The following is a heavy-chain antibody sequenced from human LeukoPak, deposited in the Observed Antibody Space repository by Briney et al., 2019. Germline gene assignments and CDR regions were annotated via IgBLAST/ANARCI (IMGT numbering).Heavy chain of an antibody. J-gene: IGHJ4*02. CDR2: MNPNSGNA. CDR1: GYTFTNYD. CDR3: ARGLRREQQLLRAFDY. Sequence: ASVRVSCKASGYTFTNYDINWVRQASGQGLEWMGWMNPNSGNAGSAQKFQGRVTMTSNTSISTAYMELSSLRSEDTAVYYCARGLRREQQLLRAFDYWGQGTPVTVSS. V-gene: IGHV1-8*01. D-gene: IGHD6-13*01.